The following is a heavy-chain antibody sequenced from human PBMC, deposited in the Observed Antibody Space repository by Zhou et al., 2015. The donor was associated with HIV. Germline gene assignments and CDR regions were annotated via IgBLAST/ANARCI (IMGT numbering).Heavy chain of an antibody. D-gene: IGHD6-19*01. J-gene: IGHJ4*02. Sequence: QLQLLQSGSDVKKPGSSVKVSCRASGDVEHFRTYTITWVRQAPGHGLEWMGGIRPMFRGTDTAGKFQGRVSFGADVTATIVSMELKNLTVDDTAVYFCARPRDPGSRYSSGWYPFDYWGQGTLVTVSS. CDR3: ARPRDPGSRYSSGWYPFDY. CDR1: GDVEHFRTYT. V-gene: IGHV1-69*01. CDR2: IRPMFRGT.